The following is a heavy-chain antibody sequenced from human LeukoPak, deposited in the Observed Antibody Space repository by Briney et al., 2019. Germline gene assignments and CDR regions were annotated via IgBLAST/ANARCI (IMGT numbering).Heavy chain of an antibody. J-gene: IGHJ4*02. CDR2: ISAYNGNT. D-gene: IGHD3-9*01. Sequence: ASVKVSCKASGYTSTSYGISWVRQAPGQGLEWMGWISAYNGNTNYAQKLQGRVTMTTDTSTSTAYMELRSLRSDDTAVYYCARIIELTGHFEYWGQGTLVTVSS. V-gene: IGHV1-18*01. CDR1: GYTSTSYG. CDR3: ARIIELTGHFEY.